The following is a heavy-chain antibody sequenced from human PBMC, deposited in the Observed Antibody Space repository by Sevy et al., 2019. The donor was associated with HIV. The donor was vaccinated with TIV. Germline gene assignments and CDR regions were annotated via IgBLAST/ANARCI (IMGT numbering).Heavy chain of an antibody. CDR3: ARDPRFCGNECYLYYYYGMDV. J-gene: IGHJ6*02. D-gene: IGHD3-16*02. CDR2: IHADGSS. Sequence: GGSLRLSCAASGFNVNDNYMTWVRQAPGKGLEWVSIIHADGSSYYADAVKGRFTMSRDDSKNIVNLQMNSLIADDTAVYYCARDPRFCGNECYLYYYYGMDVWGQGTAVTVSS. CDR1: GFNVNDNY. V-gene: IGHV3-53*01.